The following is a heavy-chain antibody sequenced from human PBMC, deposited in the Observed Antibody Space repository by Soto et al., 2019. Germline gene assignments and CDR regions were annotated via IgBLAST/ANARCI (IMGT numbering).Heavy chain of an antibody. Sequence: SETLSLTCSVSGGSTSSYYWSWIRQPPGKGLEWIGYIYYSGSTDYSPSLKSRVTMSKDTTKNQVVLTMTNMDPVDTATYYCSRIQIPSAPDYWGQGALVTVSS. CDR2: IYYSGST. V-gene: IGHV4-59*01. CDR3: SRIQIPSAPDY. CDR1: GGSTSSYY. D-gene: IGHD5-18*01. J-gene: IGHJ4*02.